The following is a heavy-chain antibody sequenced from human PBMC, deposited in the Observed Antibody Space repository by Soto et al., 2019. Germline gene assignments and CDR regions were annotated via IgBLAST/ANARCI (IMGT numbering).Heavy chain of an antibody. V-gene: IGHV1-46*03. Sequence: QVLLEQSGAAVRRPGASVKISCQASGYPFSNYHMHWVRQAPGQGLEWMGMIDPDNGRTKFAQSLQGRVTMTRDTSTNSVYMELRALKSEDTAIYFCTRMSRSFDYWGQGSHVTVSS. CDR1: GYPFSNYH. J-gene: IGHJ4*02. CDR2: IDPDNGRT. CDR3: TRMSRSFDY.